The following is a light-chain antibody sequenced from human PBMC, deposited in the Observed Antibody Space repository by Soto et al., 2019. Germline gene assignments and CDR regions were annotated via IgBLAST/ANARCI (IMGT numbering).Light chain of an antibody. V-gene: IGKV1-5*03. J-gene: IGKJ4*01. CDR3: QQYNSYPS. CDR2: KAS. Sequence: DIQMTQSHSTLSASVGDRVTITCRASQSISSWLAWYQQKPGKAPKLLIYKASSLESGVPSRFSGSGSGTEFTLTISSLQTDDFATYYCQQYNSYPSFGGGTKVEIK. CDR1: QSISSW.